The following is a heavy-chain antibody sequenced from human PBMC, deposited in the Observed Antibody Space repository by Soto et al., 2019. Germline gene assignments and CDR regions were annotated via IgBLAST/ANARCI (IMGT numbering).Heavy chain of an antibody. V-gene: IGHV6-1*01. Sequence: PSQTLSLTCAISGDRVSSNSAAWNWIRQSPSRGLEWLGRTYYRSKWYNDYAVSVKSRITINPDTSKNQFSLQLNSVTPEDTAVYYCARGGIAVAGRGSTFDYWGQGTLVTVPS. CDR2: TYYRSKWYN. CDR1: GDRVSSNSAA. CDR3: ARGGIAVAGRGSTFDY. D-gene: IGHD6-19*01. J-gene: IGHJ4*02.